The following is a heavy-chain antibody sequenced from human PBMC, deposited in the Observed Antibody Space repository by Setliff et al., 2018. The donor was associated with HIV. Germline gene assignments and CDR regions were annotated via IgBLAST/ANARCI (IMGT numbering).Heavy chain of an antibody. J-gene: IGHJ4*01. D-gene: IGHD3-3*01. Sequence: PSETLSLTCAVYGGSFSAYHWSWIRQTPGKGLEWLGEINHSGSTAYNLALESRVSMSIDTSKNQFSLKLTSVTAADTAIYYCARGRDYTGSWFRPFYLDFWGHRNLVTVSS. CDR1: GGSFSAYH. CDR2: INHSGST. CDR3: ARGRDYTGSWFRPFYLDF. V-gene: IGHV4-34*01.